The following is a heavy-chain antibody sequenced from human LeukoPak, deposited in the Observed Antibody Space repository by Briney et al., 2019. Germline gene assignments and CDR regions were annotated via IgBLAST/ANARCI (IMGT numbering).Heavy chain of an antibody. D-gene: IGHD5/OR15-5a*01. CDR1: GGSISSHY. V-gene: IGHV4-59*08. CDR3: ARRDSVGVSTSTRYWYFDL. Sequence: SETLSLTCTVSGGSISSHYWSWIRQPPGKGLEWIGYIYYSGTTNYNPSLKSRVTISVDTSKNQFSLKLSSVTAADTAVYYCARRDSVGVSTSTRYWYFDLWGRGTLVTVSS. J-gene: IGHJ2*01. CDR2: IYYSGTT.